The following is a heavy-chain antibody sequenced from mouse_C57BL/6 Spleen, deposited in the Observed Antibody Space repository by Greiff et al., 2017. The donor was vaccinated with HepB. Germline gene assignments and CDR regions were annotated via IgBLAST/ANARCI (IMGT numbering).Heavy chain of an antibody. CDR1: GYAFTNYL. D-gene: IGHD1-1*01. CDR2: INPGSGGT. V-gene: IGHV1-54*01. CDR3: SSYAMVY. Sequence: QVQLKQSGAELVRPGTSVKVSCKASGYAFTNYLIEWVKQRPGQGLEWIGVINPGSGGTNYNEKFKGKATLTADKSSSTAYMQLSSLTSEDSAVYFCSSYAMVYWGQGTSVTVSS. J-gene: IGHJ4*01.